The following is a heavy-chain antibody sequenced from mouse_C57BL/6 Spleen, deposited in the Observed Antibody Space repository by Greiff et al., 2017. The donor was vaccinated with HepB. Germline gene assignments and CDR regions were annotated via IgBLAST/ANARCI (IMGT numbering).Heavy chain of an antibody. D-gene: IGHD2-2*01. Sequence: QVQLKQPGAELVKPGASVKLSCKASGYTFTSYWMHWVKQRPGQGLEWIGMIHPNSGSTNYNEKFKSKATLTVDKSSSTAYMQLSSLTSEDSAVYYCARWGGYDGFAYWGQGTLVTVSA. CDR1: GYTFTSYW. J-gene: IGHJ3*01. CDR2: IHPNSGST. V-gene: IGHV1-64*01. CDR3: ARWGGYDGFAY.